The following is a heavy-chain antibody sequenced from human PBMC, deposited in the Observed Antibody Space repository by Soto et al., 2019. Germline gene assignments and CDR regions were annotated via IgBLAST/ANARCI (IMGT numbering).Heavy chain of an antibody. Sequence: QVQLVQSGAEVKKPGASVKVSCKVSGYTLSELSIHWVRQAPGKGLEWLGGFDPEEHETIYAQKCHDRVIMTQDTSTDAGDMSLTSRRSEDTALYYCATAHYYGSGSHFDAWGRGTLGTVSS. D-gene: IGHD3-10*01. V-gene: IGHV1-24*01. CDR3: ATAHYYGSGSHFDA. J-gene: IGHJ4*02. CDR1: GYTLSELS. CDR2: FDPEEHET.